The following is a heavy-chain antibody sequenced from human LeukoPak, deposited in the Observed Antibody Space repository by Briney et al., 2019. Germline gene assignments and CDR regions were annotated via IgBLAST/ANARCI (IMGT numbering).Heavy chain of an antibody. J-gene: IGHJ4*02. CDR2: IYHSGST. CDR1: GYSISSGYY. CDR3: VRTLVGALDY. D-gene: IGHD1-26*01. V-gene: IGHV4-38-2*02. Sequence: SETLSLTCTVSGYSISSGYYWGWIRQPPGKGLEWIGSIYHSGSTYYNPSLKSRVTISVDTSKNQFSLKLSSVTAADTAVYYCVRTLVGALDYWGQGTLVTVSS.